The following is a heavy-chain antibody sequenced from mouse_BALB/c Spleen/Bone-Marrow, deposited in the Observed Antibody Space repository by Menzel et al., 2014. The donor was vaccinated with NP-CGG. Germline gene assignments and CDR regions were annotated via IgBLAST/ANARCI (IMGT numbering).Heavy chain of an antibody. J-gene: IGHJ4*01. CDR2: ILPGSTST. V-gene: IGHV1-9*01. CDR1: GYTFSGYW. CDR3: ARDGYSSLAMDY. Sequence: QVQLKDSGAELMKPGASVKISCKTTGYTFSGYWIEWVKQRPGHGLEWIGEILPGSTSTNYNEKFKDKATFTADTSSNTAYIQLSSLTSEDSAVYYCARDGYSSLAMDYWGQGTSVTVSS. D-gene: IGHD2-3*01.